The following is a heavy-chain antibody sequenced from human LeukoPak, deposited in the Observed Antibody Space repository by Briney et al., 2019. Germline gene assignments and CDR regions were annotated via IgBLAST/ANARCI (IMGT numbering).Heavy chain of an antibody. CDR3: AIDPNWGTHS. J-gene: IGHJ4*02. V-gene: IGHV3-23*01. CDR1: GFTFSSYA. Sequence: GGSLRLSCAASGFTFSSYAMSWVRQAPGKGLEWVSAISDSGTSTYYADSVKGRFTISRDNSKNALYLQMNSLRVEDTAVYYCAIDPNWGTHSWGQGVLVTVSS. CDR2: ISDSGTST. D-gene: IGHD7-27*01.